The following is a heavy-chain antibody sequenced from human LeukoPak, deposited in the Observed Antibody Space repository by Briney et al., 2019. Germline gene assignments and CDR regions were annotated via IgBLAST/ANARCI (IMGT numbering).Heavy chain of an antibody. Sequence: GGSLRLSCAASGFTFSSYSMNWVRQAPGKGLEWVSYISSSSSTIYYADSVKGRFTISRDNAKNSLYLQVNSLRAEDTAVYYCARDPLEDGWGQGTLVTVSS. CDR1: GFTFSSYS. CDR2: ISSSSSTI. CDR3: ARDPLEDG. D-gene: IGHD1-1*01. J-gene: IGHJ4*02. V-gene: IGHV3-48*01.